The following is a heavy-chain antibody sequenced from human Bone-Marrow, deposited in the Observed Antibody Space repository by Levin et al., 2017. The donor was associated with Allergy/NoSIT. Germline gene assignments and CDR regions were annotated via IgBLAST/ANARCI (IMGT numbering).Heavy chain of an antibody. CDR2: ASANETT. D-gene: IGHD5-24*01. J-gene: IGHJ4*02. CDR1: GDSITKYY. Sequence: SETLSLTCTVSGDSITKYYWSWIRQSAGKGLQWIGRASANETTYYNPSLQSRLTMSVDTSKNQFSLEVTSVTAADTAVYYCARDPLLRDGYQTWDYYFDVWGKGTLVTVSS. V-gene: IGHV4-4*07. CDR3: ARDPLLRDGYQTWDYYFDV.